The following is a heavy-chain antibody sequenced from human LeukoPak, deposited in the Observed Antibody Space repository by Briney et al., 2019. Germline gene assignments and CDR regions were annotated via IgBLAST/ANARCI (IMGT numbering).Heavy chain of an antibody. CDR1: GFTFSAYA. V-gene: IGHV3-23*01. CDR2: ISDSGGGT. Sequence: GGSLRLSCAGSGFTFSAYAMSWVRQAPGKGLEWVSAISDSGGGTNHADSVKGRFTISRDNSKNTLYLQMNSLRAEDTAIYYCAKDNYYDSSGYRLWFDPWGQGTLVTVSS. D-gene: IGHD3-22*01. CDR3: AKDNYYDSSGYRLWFDP. J-gene: IGHJ5*02.